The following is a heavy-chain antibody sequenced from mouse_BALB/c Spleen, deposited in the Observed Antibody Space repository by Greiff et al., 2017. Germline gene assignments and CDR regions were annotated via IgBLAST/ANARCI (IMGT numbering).Heavy chain of an antibody. V-gene: IGHV7-3*02. CDR2: IRNKANGYTT. CDR1: GFTFTDYY. J-gene: IGHJ3*01. D-gene: IGHD1-2*01. CDR3: ARGNYYGGFAY. Sequence: EVKLMESGGGLVQPGGSLRLSCTTSGFTFTDYYMSWVRQPPGKALEWLGFIRNKANGYTTEYSASVKGRFTISRDNSQSILYLQMNTLRAEDSATYYCARGNYYGGFAYWGQGTLVTVSA.